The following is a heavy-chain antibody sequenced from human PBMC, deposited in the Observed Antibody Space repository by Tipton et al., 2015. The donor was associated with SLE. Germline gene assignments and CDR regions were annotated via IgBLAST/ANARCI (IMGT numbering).Heavy chain of an antibody. Sequence: TLSLTCAVSGGSISSGSYYWSWIGQPAGKGLEWIGRIYTSGSTNYNPSLKSRVTISVDTSKNQFSLKMSSVTAAETAVYYCARVLGVVKSYYMDVWGKGTTVTVSS. V-gene: IGHV4-61*02. CDR2: IYTSGST. D-gene: IGHD3-3*01. CDR1: GGSISSGSYY. J-gene: IGHJ6*03. CDR3: ARVLGVVKSYYMDV.